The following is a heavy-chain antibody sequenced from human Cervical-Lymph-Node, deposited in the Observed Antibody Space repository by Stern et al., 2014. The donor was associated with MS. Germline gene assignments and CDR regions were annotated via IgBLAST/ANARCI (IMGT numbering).Heavy chain of an antibody. D-gene: IGHD6-6*01. CDR2: FVTLVSTT. CDR1: GGTFNSYV. Sequence: QVQLVQSGAEVKKPGSSVKVSCKASGGTFNSYVISWVRQAPGQGLEWMGGFVTLVSTTPYAQKLQGRVTITADESRSTTYMELTSLRSDDTAVYYCARGGIGSSRLYYHFYGMDVWGQGTTVTVSS. CDR3: ARGGIGSSRLYYHFYGMDV. V-gene: IGHV1-69*12. J-gene: IGHJ6*02.